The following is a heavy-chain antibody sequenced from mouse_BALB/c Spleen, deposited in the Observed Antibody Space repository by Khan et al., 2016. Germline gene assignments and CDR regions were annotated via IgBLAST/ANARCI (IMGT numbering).Heavy chain of an antibody. CDR1: GFTFTDYY. CDR2: IRNKANGYTT. V-gene: IGHV7-3*02. J-gene: IGHJ2*01. D-gene: IGHD2-14*01. Sequence: EVELVASGGGLVQPGGSLRLSCATSGFTFTDYYMSWVRQPPGKALEWLGFIRNKANGYTTAYSASVTGRFTISRDNSQSILYLQMNALGAEDSATDCCARDWVRDYWGQGTTLTVSS. CDR3: ARDWVRDY.